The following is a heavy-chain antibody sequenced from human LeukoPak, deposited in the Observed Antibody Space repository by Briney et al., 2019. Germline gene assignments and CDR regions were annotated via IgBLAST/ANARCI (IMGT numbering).Heavy chain of an antibody. CDR2: ISFDGSNK. V-gene: IGHV3-30-3*01. J-gene: IGHJ6*02. Sequence: AGGSLRLSCAASGLTSSSHAIHWVRQAPGKGLEWVAVISFDGSNKYYADSVKGRLTISREKSKNTVFLQMNSLRAEDTAVYYCARDHDILTGYIQRGAFHSYGMDVWGQGTTVTVSS. CDR3: ARDHDILTGYIQRGAFHSYGMDV. D-gene: IGHD3-9*01. CDR1: GLTSSSHA.